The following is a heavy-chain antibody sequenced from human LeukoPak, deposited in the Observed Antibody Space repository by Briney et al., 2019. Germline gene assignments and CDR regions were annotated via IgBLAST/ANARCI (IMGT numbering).Heavy chain of an antibody. J-gene: IGHJ4*02. CDR3: AKDVVGATTPLYFDY. Sequence: GGSLRLSCAASGFTFSNYGLHWVRQAPGKGLEWVAVISKDGRNADYADSVKGRFTISRDNSKNTLYLQMNSLRAEDTAVYYCAKDVVGATTPLYFDYWGQGTLVTVSS. CDR1: GFTFSNYG. CDR2: ISKDGRNA. D-gene: IGHD1-26*01. V-gene: IGHV3-33*06.